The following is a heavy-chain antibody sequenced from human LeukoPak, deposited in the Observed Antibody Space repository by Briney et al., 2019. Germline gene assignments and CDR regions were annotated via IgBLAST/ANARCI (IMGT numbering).Heavy chain of an antibody. Sequence: ASVKVSCKASGYTFTGYYMRWVRQAPGQGLEWMGWINPNSGGTNYAQKFQGRVTMTRDTSISTAYMELSRLTSDDTAVYYCARDLGSIVATFDFFWYFDLWGRGTLLTVSS. CDR2: INPNSGGT. CDR1: GYTFTGYY. V-gene: IGHV1-2*02. CDR3: ARDLGSIVATFDFFWYFDL. J-gene: IGHJ2*01. D-gene: IGHD5-12*01.